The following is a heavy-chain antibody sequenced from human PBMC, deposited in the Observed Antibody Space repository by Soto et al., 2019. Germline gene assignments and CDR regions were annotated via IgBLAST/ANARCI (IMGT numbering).Heavy chain of an antibody. CDR3: ARARDSTWFDP. CDR2: INPNSGGT. V-gene: IGHV1-2*04. J-gene: IGHJ5*02. CDR1: GYSFTGYY. Sequence: ASVKVSCKACGYSFTGYYMHWVRQAPGQGLEWMGWINPNSGGTNYAQKFQGWVTMTRDTSISTAYMELSRLRSDDTAVYYCARARDSTWFDPWGQGTLVTVSS.